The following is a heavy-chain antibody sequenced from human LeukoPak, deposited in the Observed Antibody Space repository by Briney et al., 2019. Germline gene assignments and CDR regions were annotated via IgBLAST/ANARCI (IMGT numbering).Heavy chain of an antibody. D-gene: IGHD3-10*01. J-gene: IGHJ5*02. V-gene: IGHV3-30-3*01. CDR2: ISYDGSNK. CDR3: ARDSGGSGSYGWFDP. Sequence: GRSLRLSCAASGFTFSSYAMHWVRQAPGKGLEWVAVISYDGSNKYYADSVKGRFTISRDNSKNTLYLQMNSLRAEDTAVYYCARDSGGSGSYGWFDPWGQGTLVTVSS. CDR1: GFTFSSYA.